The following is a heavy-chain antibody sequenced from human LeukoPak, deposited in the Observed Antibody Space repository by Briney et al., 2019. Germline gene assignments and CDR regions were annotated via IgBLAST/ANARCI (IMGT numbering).Heavy chain of an antibody. Sequence: SETLSLTCTVSGGSISSHFWSWIRQPPGKGPEWIGNIYNSGPTKYNPSLESRVTISVDTSKNQLSLQLTSVTAADTSVYYCTKATQWLAFDYWGRGSLFTV. CDR3: TKATQWLAFDY. V-gene: IGHV4-59*11. CDR2: IYNSGPT. J-gene: IGHJ4*02. CDR1: GGSISSHF. D-gene: IGHD6-19*01.